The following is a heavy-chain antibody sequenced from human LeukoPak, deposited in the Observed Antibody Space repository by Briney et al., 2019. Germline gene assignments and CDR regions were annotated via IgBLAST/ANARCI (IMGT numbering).Heavy chain of an antibody. CDR1: GFSLSAYN. J-gene: IGHJ6*03. CDR3: ARDRHVPGLYYYYMDV. Sequence: PGGSLRLSCEGSGFSLSAYNMNWVRQAPGKGLESVSYISSSSATIFYADSVKGRFTISRDNAKNSLYLQMNSLRPEDTAAYFCARDRHVPGLYYYYMDVWGKGTTVTVSS. D-gene: IGHD6-6*01. CDR2: ISSSSATI. V-gene: IGHV3-48*01.